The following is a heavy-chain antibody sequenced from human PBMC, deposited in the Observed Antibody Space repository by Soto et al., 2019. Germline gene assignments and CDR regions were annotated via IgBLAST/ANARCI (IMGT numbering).Heavy chain of an antibody. CDR3: AKDSLGDYYYCGLDV. J-gene: IGHJ6*02. V-gene: IGHV3-23*01. D-gene: IGHD2-15*01. Sequence: EVQLLESGGGLVQPGGSLRLSCAASGFTFSRFAMNWVRQAPGKGLEWVSGIGGSGGTTYYADSVKGRFTISKDNSKNTLFRQMNSLRAEETAVYYCAKDSLGDYYYCGLDVWGQGTTVTVSS. CDR1: GFTFSRFA. CDR2: IGGSGGTT.